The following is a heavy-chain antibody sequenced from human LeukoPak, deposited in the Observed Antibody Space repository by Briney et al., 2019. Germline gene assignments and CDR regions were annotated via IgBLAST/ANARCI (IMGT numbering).Heavy chain of an antibody. J-gene: IGHJ4*02. CDR2: IHRDGNTT. V-gene: IGHV3-74*01. CDR3: ARVDDFWSVPHY. D-gene: IGHD3-3*01. CDR1: GFTFSNYW. Sequence: PGGSLRLSCVASGFTFSNYWMHWVRQVPGKGLVWVSRIHRDGNTTTYADSVKGRFTISRDNAKNTLYLQMNSLRAEDTGVYYCARVDDFWSVPHYWGQGTLVTVSS.